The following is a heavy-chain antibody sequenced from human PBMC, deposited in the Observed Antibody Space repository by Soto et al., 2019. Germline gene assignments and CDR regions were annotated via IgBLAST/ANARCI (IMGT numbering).Heavy chain of an antibody. Sequence: QVQLQQWGAGLLKPSETLSLTCAVYGGSFSGYYWSWIRQPPGKGLEWIGEINHSGSTNYNPSLKSRVTISVDTSKNQFSLKLSSVTAADTAVYYCARASAFVYSSFTYYLDYWGQGTLVTVSS. D-gene: IGHD6-6*01. CDR2: INHSGST. CDR3: ARASAFVYSSFTYYLDY. V-gene: IGHV4-34*01. J-gene: IGHJ4*02. CDR1: GGSFSGYY.